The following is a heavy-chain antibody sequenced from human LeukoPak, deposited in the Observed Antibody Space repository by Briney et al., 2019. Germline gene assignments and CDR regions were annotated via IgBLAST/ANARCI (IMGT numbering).Heavy chain of an antibody. CDR2: IYYSGST. CDR3: ARGAVVTPYSYYYYYGMDV. Sequence: SETLSLTYTVSGGSISSYYWSWIRQPPGKGLEWIGYIYYSGSTNYNPSLKSRVTISVDTSKSQFSLKLSSVTAADTAVYYCARGAVVTPYSYYYYYGMDVWGQGTTVTVSS. V-gene: IGHV4-59*01. J-gene: IGHJ6*02. D-gene: IGHD4-23*01. CDR1: GGSISSYY.